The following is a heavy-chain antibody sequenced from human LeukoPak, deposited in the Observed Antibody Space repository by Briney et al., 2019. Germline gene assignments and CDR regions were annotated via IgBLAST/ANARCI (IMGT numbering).Heavy chain of an antibody. V-gene: IGHV1-18*01. D-gene: IGHD3-22*01. J-gene: IGHJ1*01. CDR1: RYTFTSYG. CDR2: ISAYNGNT. CDR3: ARVTYYYDSSGPEYFQQ. Sequence: GASVKVSCKPSRYTFTSYGISWVRQAPGQGLEWMGWISAYNGNTNYAQKLQGRVTMTTDTSTSTAYMELRSLRSDDTAVYYCARVTYYYDSSGPEYFQQWGQGTLVTVSS.